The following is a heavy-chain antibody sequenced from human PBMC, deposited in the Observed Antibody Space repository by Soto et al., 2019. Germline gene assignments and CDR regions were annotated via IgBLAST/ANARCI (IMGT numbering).Heavy chain of an antibody. CDR1: GFTFSSFA. Sequence: EVQLLESGGDLVQPGGSLRLSCAASGFTFSSFAMSWVRQAPGKGLEWVSSISGSGGSTYSADSVKGRFTISRDNSKSTLFLEMNSLRPEDTAIYYCVGRTTVTPGYWGQGTLVTVSS. J-gene: IGHJ4*02. CDR2: ISGSGGST. V-gene: IGHV3-23*01. D-gene: IGHD4-17*01. CDR3: VGRTTVTPGY.